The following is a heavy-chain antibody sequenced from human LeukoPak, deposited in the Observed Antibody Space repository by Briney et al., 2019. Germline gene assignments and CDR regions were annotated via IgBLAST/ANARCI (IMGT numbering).Heavy chain of an antibody. CDR2: INTSVNSK. Sequence: PGGSLRLXCAASGFIFSTFDMTWVRQAPGKGLQWISGINTSVNSKRYAESVKGRFTISRDNANNTLFLQLRSLRGDDTGVYYCARRTASGSVNWGQGTLVTVSS. CDR1: GFIFSTFD. V-gene: IGHV3-21*06. D-gene: IGHD2-21*02. J-gene: IGHJ4*02. CDR3: ARRTASGSVN.